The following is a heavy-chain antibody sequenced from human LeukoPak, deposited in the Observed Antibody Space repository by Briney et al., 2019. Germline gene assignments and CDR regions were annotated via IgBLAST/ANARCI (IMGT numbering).Heavy chain of an antibody. CDR1: GFTFSDYY. Sequence: GGSLRLSCAASGFTFSDYYMSWIRQAPGKGLEWVSYISSSGSTIYYADSVKGRFTISRDNAKNSLYLQMNSLRAEDTAVYYCAKAAEYYYDSSGYRPGEYFQHWGQGTLVTVSS. CDR2: ISSSGSTI. V-gene: IGHV3-11*01. CDR3: AKAAEYYYDSSGYRPGEYFQH. J-gene: IGHJ1*01. D-gene: IGHD3-22*01.